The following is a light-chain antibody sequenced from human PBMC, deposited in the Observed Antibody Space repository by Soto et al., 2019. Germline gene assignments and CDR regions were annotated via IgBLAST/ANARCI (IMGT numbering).Light chain of an antibody. V-gene: IGKV3-11*01. J-gene: IGKJ1*01. CDR2: DAS. CDR1: QSVSSY. Sequence: EIVLTQSPATLSLSPGERATLSCRASQSVSSYLAWYQQKPGQAPRLLIYDASNRATGIPARFSGSGSGTDFTLTTSSVEPEDFAVYYCQQLSNWLWTFGQGTKVEIK. CDR3: QQLSNWLWT.